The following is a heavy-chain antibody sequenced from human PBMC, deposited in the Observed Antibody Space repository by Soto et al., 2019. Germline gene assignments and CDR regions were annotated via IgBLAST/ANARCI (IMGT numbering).Heavy chain of an antibody. CDR3: ARVYGIAVAGTLDF. CDR1: GFIFRTYN. D-gene: IGHD6-19*01. V-gene: IGHV3-48*01. Sequence: GGSLRLSCAASGFIFRTYNMNWVRQAPGKGLEWVSYISSSGTIYYADSVKGRFTISRDNAKNSLYLQMNSLRAEDTAVYYCARVYGIAVAGTLDFWGQGTLVTVSS. CDR2: ISSSGTI. J-gene: IGHJ4*02.